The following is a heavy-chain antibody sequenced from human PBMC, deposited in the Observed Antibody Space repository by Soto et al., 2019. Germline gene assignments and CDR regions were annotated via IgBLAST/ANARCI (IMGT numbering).Heavy chain of an antibody. J-gene: IGHJ6*02. CDR1: GFTFSSYD. V-gene: IGHV3-13*04. Sequence: EVQLVESGGGLVQPGGSLRLSCAASGFTFSSYDMHWVRQATGKGLEWVSAIGTAGDTYYPGSVKGRVAISRENAKNSLCLQLNSLSAGDTAVYYGESGQPQDYYGMDVWGQWTTVTVCS. CDR2: IGTAGDT. D-gene: IGHD6-13*01. CDR3: ESGQPQDYYGMDV.